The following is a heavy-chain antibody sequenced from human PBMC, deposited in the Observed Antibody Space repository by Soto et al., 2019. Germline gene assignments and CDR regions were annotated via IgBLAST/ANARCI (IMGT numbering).Heavy chain of an antibody. CDR1: GDSISGSHYY. J-gene: IGHJ4*02. V-gene: IGHV4-39*01. D-gene: IGHD3-10*01. CDR2: IFYSGGT. CDR3: ARSSGRWSVFDY. Sequence: QLQLQESGPGLVKPSETLSLTCSVSGDSISGSHYYWGWVRQPPGKGLEWIGSIFYSGGTHYNLPLRSRVIISVDTSENQFSLNLTSVSAADTAIYFCARSSGRWSVFDYWGQGTLVIVSS.